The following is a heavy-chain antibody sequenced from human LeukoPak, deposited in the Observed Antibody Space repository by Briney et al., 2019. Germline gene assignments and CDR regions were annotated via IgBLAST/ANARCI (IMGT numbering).Heavy chain of an antibody. D-gene: IGHD1-26*01. CDR2: INPSGGST. V-gene: IGHV1-46*01. Sequence: ASVKVSCKASGYTFSSYYMHWVRQAPGQGLEWMGIINPSGGSTSYAQKFQGRVTMTRHMSTSTVYMELSSLRSEDTAVYYCARDQSAAYYGENWFDPWGQGTLVTVSS. CDR1: GYTFSSYY. J-gene: IGHJ5*02. CDR3: ARDQSAAYYGENWFDP.